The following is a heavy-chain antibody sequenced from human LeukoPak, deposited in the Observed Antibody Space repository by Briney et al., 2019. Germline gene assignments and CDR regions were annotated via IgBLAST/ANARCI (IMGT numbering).Heavy chain of an antibody. J-gene: IGHJ4*02. Sequence: SETLSLTCAVCGGSFSGYYWSWIRQPPGKGLEWIGEINHSGSTNYNPSLKSRVTISVDTSKNQFSLKLSSVTAADTAVYFCARENYYGSGSYYKRVEFDYWGQGTLVTVSS. CDR1: GGSFSGYY. V-gene: IGHV4-34*01. CDR2: INHSGST. D-gene: IGHD3-10*01. CDR3: ARENYYGSGSYYKRVEFDY.